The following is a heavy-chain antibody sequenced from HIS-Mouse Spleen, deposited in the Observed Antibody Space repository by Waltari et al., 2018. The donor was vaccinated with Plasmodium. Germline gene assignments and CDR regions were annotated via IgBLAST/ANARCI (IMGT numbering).Heavy chain of an antibody. CDR1: VFTVRSSG. V-gene: IGHV3-7*01. J-gene: IGHJ4*02. D-gene: IGHD2-15*01. CDR2: KKQDGSEK. Sequence: EVQLVESGGGVVQPGGSLRLACAASVFTVRSSGMSGFRQAPGKGLGWVANKKQDGSEKYYVDAVKGRCTISRDNAKNSLYLQMNSLRAEDTAVYYCAKDFCSGGSCLGLFDYWGQGTLVTVSS. CDR3: AKDFCSGGSCLGLFDY.